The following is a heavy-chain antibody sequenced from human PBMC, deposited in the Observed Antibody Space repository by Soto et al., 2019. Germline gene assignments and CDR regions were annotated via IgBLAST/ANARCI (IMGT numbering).Heavy chain of an antibody. CDR1: GFTFSSYA. Sequence: GGSLRLSCSASGFTFSSYAMHWVRQAPGKGLEYVSAISSNGGSTYYADSVKGRFTISRDNSKNALYLQMSSLRAEDTAVYYCVCATPRLAYYFDYWGQGTLVTVSS. V-gene: IGHV3-64D*08. CDR2: ISSNGGST. CDR3: VCATPRLAYYFDY. J-gene: IGHJ4*02. D-gene: IGHD6-19*01.